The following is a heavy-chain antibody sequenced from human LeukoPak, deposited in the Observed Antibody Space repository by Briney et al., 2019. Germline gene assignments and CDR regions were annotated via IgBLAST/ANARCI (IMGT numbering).Heavy chain of an antibody. CDR2: ISYSGST. Sequence: SETLSLTCSVSGGSISSYYWSWIRQPPGKGLEWIGYISYSGSTNYNPSLKSRVTISVDTSKNQFSLDLSSVTAADTAVYYCARTYYTAHMDVWGKGTTVTVSS. V-gene: IGHV4-59*01. J-gene: IGHJ6*03. CDR1: GGSISSYY. D-gene: IGHD3-3*01. CDR3: ARTYYTAHMDV.